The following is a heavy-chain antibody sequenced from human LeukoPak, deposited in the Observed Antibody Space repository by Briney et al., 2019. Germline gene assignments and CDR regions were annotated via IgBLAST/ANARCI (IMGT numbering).Heavy chain of an antibody. CDR2: ISAYNGNT. D-gene: IGHD6-19*01. V-gene: IGHV1-18*01. CDR1: GYTFTSYG. Sequence: ASVKVSCKASGYTFTSYGISRVRQALGQGLEWMGWISAYNGNTNYAQKLQGRVTMTTDTSTSTAYMELRSLRSDDTAVYFCARKSNTSSGWFAFDYWGQGTLATVSS. J-gene: IGHJ4*02. CDR3: ARKSNTSSGWFAFDY.